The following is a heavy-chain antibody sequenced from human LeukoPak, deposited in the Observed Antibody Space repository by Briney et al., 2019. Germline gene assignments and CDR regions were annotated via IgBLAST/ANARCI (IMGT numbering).Heavy chain of an antibody. CDR3: AKEEIVVVPAATDY. CDR1: GFTVSNNY. J-gene: IGHJ4*02. D-gene: IGHD2-2*01. CDR2: IYSGGST. Sequence: GGSLRLSCAASGFTVSNNYMSWVRQAPGKGLEWVSVIYSGGSTNYADSVKGRFTISRDNSKNTLYLQMNSLRAEDTAVYYCAKEEIVVVPAATDYWGQGTLVTVSS. V-gene: IGHV3-66*02.